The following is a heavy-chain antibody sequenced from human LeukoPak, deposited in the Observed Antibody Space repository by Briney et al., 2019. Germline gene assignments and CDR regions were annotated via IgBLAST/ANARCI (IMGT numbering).Heavy chain of an antibody. CDR3: AKDCGYRPLRNAFDI. CDR1: GFTFSSYA. J-gene: IGHJ3*02. Sequence: GGSLRLSCAASGFTFSSYAMSWVRQAPGKGLEWVSAISGSGGSTYYADSVKCRFTISRDKSKNTLYLQMNSLRAEDTAVYYCAKDCGYRPLRNAFDIWGQGTMVTVSS. CDR2: ISGSGGST. D-gene: IGHD5-18*01. V-gene: IGHV3-23*01.